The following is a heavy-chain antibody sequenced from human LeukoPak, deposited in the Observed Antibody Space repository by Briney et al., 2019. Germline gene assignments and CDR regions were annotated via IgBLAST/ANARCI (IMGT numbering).Heavy chain of an antibody. V-gene: IGHV4-59*06. J-gene: IGHJ4*02. D-gene: IGHD4-17*01. Sequence: SETLSLTCTVSGGSISSYYWSWIRQHPGKGLEWIGYIYYSGSTYYNPSLKSRVTISVDTSKNQFSLKLSSVTAADTAVYYCTREVSTVTFDYWGQGTLVTVSS. CDR2: IYYSGST. CDR3: TREVSTVTFDY. CDR1: GGSISSYY.